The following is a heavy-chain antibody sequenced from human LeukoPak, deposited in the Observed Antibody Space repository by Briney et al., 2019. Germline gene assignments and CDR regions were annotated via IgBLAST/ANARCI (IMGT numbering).Heavy chain of an antibody. CDR3: ASHPPTIGNAFDI. D-gene: IGHD1-26*01. CDR1: GGSISSGDYY. Sequence: SETLSLTCTVSGGSISSGDYYWSWIRQPPGKGLEWIGYIYYSGSTYYNPSLKSRVTISVDTSKNQFSLKLSSVTAADTAVYYCASHPPTIGNAFDIWGQGTMVTVSS. V-gene: IGHV4-30-4*01. CDR2: IYYSGST. J-gene: IGHJ3*02.